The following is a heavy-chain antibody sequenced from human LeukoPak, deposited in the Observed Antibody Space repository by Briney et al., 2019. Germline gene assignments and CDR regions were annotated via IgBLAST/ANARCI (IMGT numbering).Heavy chain of an antibody. V-gene: IGHV1-2*02. CDR2: SNPKSGGT. Sequence: ASVKVSCKAAGYTFIFYYMHWGRQTPGQGGKWMGWSNPKSGGTNYAQKFQGRVSMTRDTSISTVYMDLRWLMSDDPAVYYSARVRRWVDWEGDYWGGGSVVSVS. D-gene: IGHD1-26*01. CDR3: ARVRRWVDWEGDY. CDR1: GYTFIFYY. J-gene: IGHJ4*02.